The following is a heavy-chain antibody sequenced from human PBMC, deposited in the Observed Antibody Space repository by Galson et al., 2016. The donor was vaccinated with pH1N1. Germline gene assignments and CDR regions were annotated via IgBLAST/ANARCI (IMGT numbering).Heavy chain of an antibody. CDR3: AREDYHDTDLSYWYFDL. Sequence: SVKVSCKASGGTFGSFGINWVRQAPGQGLEWMGGIIPIFNTAKYARNFQGRVTITADEATTTAYMELSSLRSDDTAVYLCAREDYHDTDLSYWYFDLWGRGTLLTVSS. V-gene: IGHV1-69*13. CDR1: GGTFGSFG. CDR2: IIPIFNTA. J-gene: IGHJ2*01. D-gene: IGHD3-22*01.